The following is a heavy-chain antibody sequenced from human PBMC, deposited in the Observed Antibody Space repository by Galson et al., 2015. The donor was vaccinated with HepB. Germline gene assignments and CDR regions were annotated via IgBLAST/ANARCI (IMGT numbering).Heavy chain of an antibody. V-gene: IGHV1-24*01. CDR1: GYPLSNLS. CDR3: ATLGGFSSAWGGYYFDF. D-gene: IGHD6-19*01. Sequence: TAKVPCQVSGYPLSNLSMHWVRKTPGRGLEWVGGFDPEDGETVYAQKLPGRVTMTEDTSSDNAYMELISLTSEDTAVYYCATLGGFSSAWGGYYFDFWGQGTLVTVSS. CDR2: FDPEDGET. J-gene: IGHJ4*02.